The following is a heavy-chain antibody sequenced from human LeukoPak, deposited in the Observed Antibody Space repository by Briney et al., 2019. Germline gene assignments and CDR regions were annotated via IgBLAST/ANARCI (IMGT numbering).Heavy chain of an antibody. CDR2: INTNTGNP. D-gene: IGHD3-3*01. J-gene: IGHJ3*02. CDR1: GYTFTSYA. CDR3: ARKRITIFGVVGYAFDI. Sequence: EASVKVSCKASGYTFTSYAMNWVRQAPGQGLEWMGWINTNTGNPTYAQGFTGRFVFSLDTSVSTAYLQISSLKAEDTAVYYCARKRITIFGVVGYAFDIWGQGTMVTVSS. V-gene: IGHV7-4-1*02.